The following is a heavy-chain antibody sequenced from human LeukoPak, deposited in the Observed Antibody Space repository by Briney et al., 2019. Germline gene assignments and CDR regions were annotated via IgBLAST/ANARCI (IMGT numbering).Heavy chain of an antibody. V-gene: IGHV4-34*01. CDR3: ARGASGATGDFGY. D-gene: IGHD5-12*01. CDR2: INHSGST. J-gene: IGHJ4*02. Sequence: KPSETLSLTCAVYGGSFSGYYWSWIRQPPGKGLEWIGEINHSGSTNYNPSLKSRVTISVDTSKNQFSLKLSSVTAADTAVYYCARGASGATGDFGYWGQGTLVTVSS. CDR1: GGSFSGYY.